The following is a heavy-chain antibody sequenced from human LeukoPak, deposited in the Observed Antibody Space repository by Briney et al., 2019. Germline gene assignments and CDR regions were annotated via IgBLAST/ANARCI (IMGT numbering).Heavy chain of an antibody. CDR1: GFTLRSYD. J-gene: IGHJ4*02. Sequence: GGSLRLSCAASGFTLRSYDMNWVRQAPGKGLEWISSIGKTGRDMYYANSVRGRFAISRDNAKNSLFLVMDSLRVEDTSVYYCVRGDNRDYWGQGTLVTVSS. V-gene: IGHV3-21*01. CDR3: VRGDNRDY. D-gene: IGHD1-14*01. CDR2: IGKTGRDM.